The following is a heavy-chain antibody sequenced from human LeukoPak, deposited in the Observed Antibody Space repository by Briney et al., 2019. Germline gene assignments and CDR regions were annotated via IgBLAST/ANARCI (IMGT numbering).Heavy chain of an antibody. CDR3: ARTPRYCSSTSCFHFDY. V-gene: IGHV1-69*13. Sequence: SVKVSCKAFGYSFNTDGISWVRQAPGQGLEWMGGIIPIFGTANYAQKFQGRVTITADESTSTAYMELSRLRSDDTAVYYCARTPRYCSSTSCFHFDYWGQGTLVTVSS. CDR1: GYSFNTDG. CDR2: IIPIFGTA. J-gene: IGHJ4*02. D-gene: IGHD2-2*01.